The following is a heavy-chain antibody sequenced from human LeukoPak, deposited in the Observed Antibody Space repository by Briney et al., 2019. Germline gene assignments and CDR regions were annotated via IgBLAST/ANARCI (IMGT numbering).Heavy chain of an antibody. D-gene: IGHD2-15*01. Sequence: GESLKISCKGSGYSFTSYWIGWVRQMPGKGLEWMVIIDPGDSDTRYSPSFQCQVTISADKCITSPYLQLTRLQPAGNAMYYCARHGLGYCSGGSCYHHDAFDIWGQGPMVPVSS. CDR3: ARHGLGYCSGGSCYHHDAFDI. CDR2: IDPGDSDT. V-gene: IGHV5-51*01. J-gene: IGHJ3*02. CDR1: GYSFTSYW.